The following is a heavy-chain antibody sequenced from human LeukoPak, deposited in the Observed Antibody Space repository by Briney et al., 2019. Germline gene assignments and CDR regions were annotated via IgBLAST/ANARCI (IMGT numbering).Heavy chain of an antibody. CDR3: ARLAYCGGDCYRTTRGYFQH. D-gene: IGHD2-21*02. J-gene: IGHJ1*01. V-gene: IGHV5-51*01. CDR1: GYSFTSYW. CDR2: IYPGDSDT. Sequence: GESLKISCKGSGYSFTSYWIGWVRQMPGKGLEWMGIIYPGDSDTRYSPSFQGQVTISADKSISTAYLQWSSLKASDTATYFCARLAYCGGDCYRTTRGYFQHWGQGTLVTVSS.